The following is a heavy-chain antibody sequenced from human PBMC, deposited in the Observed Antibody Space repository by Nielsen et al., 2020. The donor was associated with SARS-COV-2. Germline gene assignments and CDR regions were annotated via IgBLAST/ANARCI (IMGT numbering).Heavy chain of an antibody. CDR2: IDPCDSYT. V-gene: IGHV5-10-1*01. Sequence: KVSCKGSGDSFTSYWISWVRQMPGKGLEWMGRIDPCDSYTNYSASFQGHVTISADKYISTAYLQWSSLKASDTAMYYCARRGDILTGYGPLTGAFDIWGQGTMVTVSS. CDR3: ARRGDILTGYGPLTGAFDI. CDR1: GDSFTSYW. J-gene: IGHJ3*02. D-gene: IGHD3-9*01.